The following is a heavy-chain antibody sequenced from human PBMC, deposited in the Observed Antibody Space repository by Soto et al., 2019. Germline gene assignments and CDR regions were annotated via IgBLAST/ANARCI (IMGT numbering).Heavy chain of an antibody. D-gene: IGHD6-13*01. CDR3: TSLTSSPFDYIAAAVRGYYGMDV. CDR1: GFTFGDYA. Sequence: GGSLRLSCTASGFTFGDYAMSWFRQAPGKGLEWVGFIRSKAYGGTTEYAASVKGRFTISRDDSKRIADLQMNSLKTEDTAVYYCTSLTSSPFDYIAAAVRGYYGMDVWGQGTTVTVSS. CDR2: IRSKAYGGTT. V-gene: IGHV3-49*03. J-gene: IGHJ6*02.